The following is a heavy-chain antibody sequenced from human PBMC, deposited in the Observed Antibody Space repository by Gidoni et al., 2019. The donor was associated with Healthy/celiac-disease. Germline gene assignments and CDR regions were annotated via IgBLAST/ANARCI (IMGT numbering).Heavy chain of an antibody. CDR3: ASRIAARGANWFDP. CDR2: IYYSGST. Sequence: QLQLQESGPGLVKPSETLSLTCTVSGGPISSSSYYWGWIRQPPGKGLEWIGSIYYSGSTYYNPSLKSRVTISVDTSKNQFSLKLSSVTAADTAVYYCASRIAARGANWFDPWGQGTLVTVSS. D-gene: IGHD6-6*01. CDR1: GGPISSSSYY. J-gene: IGHJ5*02. V-gene: IGHV4-39*01.